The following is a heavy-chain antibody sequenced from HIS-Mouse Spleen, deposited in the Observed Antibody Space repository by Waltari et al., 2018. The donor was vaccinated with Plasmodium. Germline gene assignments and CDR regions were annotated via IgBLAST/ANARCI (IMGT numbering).Heavy chain of an antibody. D-gene: IGHD6-13*01. J-gene: IGHJ2*01. CDR1: GCSFGSYW. V-gene: IGHV3-7*01. CDR2: IKQDGSEK. CDR3: ASSWYWYFDL. Sequence: EVQLVESVGGLVQPGGSLRLSCAAFGCSFGSYWMCWVRQAPGKGLEWVANIKQDGSEKYYVDSVKGRFTISRDNAKNSLYLQMNSLRAEDTAVYYCASSWYWYFDLWGRGTLVTVSS.